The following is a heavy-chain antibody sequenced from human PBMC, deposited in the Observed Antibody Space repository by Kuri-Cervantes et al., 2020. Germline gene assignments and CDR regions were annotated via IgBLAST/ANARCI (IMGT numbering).Heavy chain of an antibody. CDR1: GFTFSKYS. Sequence: GGSLRLSCAASGFTFSKYSMNWVRQAPGKGLEWVSYIGTGSSLIYTADSVKGRFTISRDDAKSPLFLQMKNLKVEDTAMYYCARGQTGGRDYWGQGTLVTVSS. CDR3: ARGQTGGRDY. J-gene: IGHJ4*02. V-gene: IGHV3-48*01. CDR2: IGTGSSLI. D-gene: IGHD7-27*01.